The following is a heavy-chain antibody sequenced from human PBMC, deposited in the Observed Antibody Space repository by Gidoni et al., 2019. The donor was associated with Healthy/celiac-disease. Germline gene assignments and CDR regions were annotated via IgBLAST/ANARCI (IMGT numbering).Heavy chain of an antibody. D-gene: IGHD3-22*01. J-gene: IGHJ4*02. CDR1: GLTFSSSA. V-gene: IGHV3-23*01. CDR3: AKAHVAPYYYDSSGYFDY. CDR2: ISGSGGSI. Sequence: EVQLLESGGGLVQPGGSLRLSCAASGLTFSSSAMSLVRQAPGKGLEWVSAISGSGGSIYYADSVKGRFTISRDNSKNTLYLQMNSLRAEDTAVYYCAKAHVAPYYYDSSGYFDYWGQGTLVTVSS.